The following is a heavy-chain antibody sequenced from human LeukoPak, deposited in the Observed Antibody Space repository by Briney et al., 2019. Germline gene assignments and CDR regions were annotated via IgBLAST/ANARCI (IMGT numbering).Heavy chain of an antibody. J-gene: IGHJ5*02. V-gene: IGHV4-38-2*01. D-gene: IGHD4-11*01. Sequence: SETLSLTCGVSGYSISSGYYWGWIRQPPGKGLEWIGNIYHSGSTYYNASLKSRLTISVDTSKNQFSLKLSSVTAADTAIYFCARVTTNYFDPRGQGTLVTVSS. CDR2: IYHSGST. CDR1: GYSISSGYY. CDR3: ARVTTNYFDP.